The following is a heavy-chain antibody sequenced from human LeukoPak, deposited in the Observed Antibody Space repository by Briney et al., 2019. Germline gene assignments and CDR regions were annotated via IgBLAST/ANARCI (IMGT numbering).Heavy chain of an antibody. CDR3: ARARYSGSYYAFDI. D-gene: IGHD1-26*01. J-gene: IGHJ3*02. CDR1: GYTFTGYY. CDR2: INPNSGGT. Sequence: GESLKISCKTSGYTFTGYYMHWVRQAPGQGLEWMGWINPNSGGTNYAQKFQGRVTMTRDTSISTAYMELSRLRSDDTAVYYCARARYSGSYYAFDIWGQGTMVTVSS. V-gene: IGHV1-2*02.